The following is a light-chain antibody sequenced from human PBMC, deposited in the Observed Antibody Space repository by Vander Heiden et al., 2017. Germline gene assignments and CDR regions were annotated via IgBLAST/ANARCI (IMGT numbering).Light chain of an antibody. Sequence: IVMAQSSDSLAVALGERATIDYKSSQNILYSPNNKNYLAWYQQKPGQPPKLLIYWASTRESGVPDRFSGSGSGTDFTLTISSLQAEDVAVYFCQQYYIAPLTFGRGTKVEIK. CDR3: QQYYIAPLT. V-gene: IGKV4-1*01. J-gene: IGKJ3*01. CDR1: QNILYSPNNKNY. CDR2: WAS.